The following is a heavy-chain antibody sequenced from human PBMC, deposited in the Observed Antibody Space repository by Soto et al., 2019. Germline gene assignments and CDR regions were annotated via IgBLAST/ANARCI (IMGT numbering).Heavy chain of an antibody. J-gene: IGHJ3*02. D-gene: IGHD5-18*01. Sequence: SETLSLTCAVSGGSISSGGYSWSWIRQPPGKGLEWIGYIYHSGSTYYNPSLKGRVTISVDRSKNQFSLKLSSVTAADTAVYYCARRYGKNAFDIWGQGTMVIVSS. CDR2: IYHSGST. V-gene: IGHV4-30-2*02. CDR1: GGSISSGGYS. CDR3: ARRYGKNAFDI.